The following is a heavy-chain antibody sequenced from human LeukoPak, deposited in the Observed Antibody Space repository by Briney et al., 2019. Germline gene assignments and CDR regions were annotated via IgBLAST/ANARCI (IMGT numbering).Heavy chain of an antibody. Sequence: SETLSLTCTVSGGSISSYYWSWIRQPPGKGLEWTGYIYYSGSTNYNPSLKSRVTMSVDTSKNQFSLKLSSVTAADTAVYYCARDKDYFDSGGAFDIWGQGTMVTVSS. CDR1: GGSISSYY. D-gene: IGHD3-22*01. CDR3: ARDKDYFDSGGAFDI. J-gene: IGHJ3*02. V-gene: IGHV4-59*01. CDR2: IYYSGST.